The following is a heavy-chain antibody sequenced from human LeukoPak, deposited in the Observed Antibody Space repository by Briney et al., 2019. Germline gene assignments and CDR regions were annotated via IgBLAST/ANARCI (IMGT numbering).Heavy chain of an antibody. Sequence: ASVKVSCKASGGTFSSYAISWVRQAPGQGLEWMGWISAYNGNTNYAQKLQGRVTMTTDTSTSTAYMELRSLRSDDTAVYYCARDTAMDTSSDYWGQGTLVTVSS. J-gene: IGHJ4*02. D-gene: IGHD5-18*01. CDR1: GGTFSSYA. CDR2: ISAYNGNT. V-gene: IGHV1-18*01. CDR3: ARDTAMDTSSDY.